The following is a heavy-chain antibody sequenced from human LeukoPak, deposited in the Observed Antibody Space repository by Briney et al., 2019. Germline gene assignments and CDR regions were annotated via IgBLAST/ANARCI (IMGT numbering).Heavy chain of an antibody. CDR1: GGSISSGSYY. D-gene: IGHD3-10*01. V-gene: IGHV4-61*02. CDR3: ARDTAYYYGSGSYYYYYYYMDV. Sequence: PSQTLSLTCTVSGGSISSGSYYWSWIRQPAGNGLEWIGRIYTSGSTNYNPSLKSRVTISVDTSKNQFSLKLSSVTAADTAVYYCARDTAYYYGSGSYYYYYYYMDVWGKGTTVTISS. J-gene: IGHJ6*03. CDR2: IYTSGST.